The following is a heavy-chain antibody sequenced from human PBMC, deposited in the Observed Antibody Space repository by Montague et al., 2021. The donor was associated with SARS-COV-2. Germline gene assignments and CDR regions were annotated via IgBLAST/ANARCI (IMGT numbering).Heavy chain of an antibody. D-gene: IGHD4-17*01. CDR3: SRGTLRFGMDV. CDR2: TYYRSKWQN. CDR1: GDSVSRHTAF. J-gene: IGHJ6*02. V-gene: IGHV6-1*01. Sequence: CAISGDSVSRHTAFWNWVRQSPSRGLEFLGRTYYRSKWQNDYAVSVRSRITINPDTSKNQSSLHLNSVTPEDTAVYYCSRGTLRFGMDVWGQGTTVTVSS.